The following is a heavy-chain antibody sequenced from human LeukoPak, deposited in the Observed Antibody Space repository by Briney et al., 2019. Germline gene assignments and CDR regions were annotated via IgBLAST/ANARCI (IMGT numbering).Heavy chain of an antibody. CDR2: ISYSGTT. CDR1: GGSISSSGYY. D-gene: IGHD6-13*01. CDR3: ARGRSIAAGAS. V-gene: IGHV4-39*07. Sequence: PSETLSLTCSIAGGSISSSGYYCGWIRQPPGKGLEWIGSISYSGTTYYNPSLKSRVTISVDTSKNQVSLKLSFVTAADTAIYYCARGRSIAAGASWGQGRLVTVSS. J-gene: IGHJ5*02.